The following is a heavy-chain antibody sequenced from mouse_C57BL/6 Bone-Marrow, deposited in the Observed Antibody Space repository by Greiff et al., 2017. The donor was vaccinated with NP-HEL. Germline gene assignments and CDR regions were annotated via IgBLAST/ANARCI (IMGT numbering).Heavy chain of an antibody. CDR1: GFTFSDYY. V-gene: IGHV5-12*01. D-gene: IGHD1-1*02. CDR2: ISNGGGST. CDR3: ARQGWDY. Sequence: DVHLVESGGGLVQPGGSLKLSCAASGFTFSDYYMYWVRQTPEKRLEWVAYISNGGGSTYYPDTVKGRFTISRDNAKNTLYLQMSRLKSEDTAMYYCARQGWDYWGQGTTLTVSS. J-gene: IGHJ2*01.